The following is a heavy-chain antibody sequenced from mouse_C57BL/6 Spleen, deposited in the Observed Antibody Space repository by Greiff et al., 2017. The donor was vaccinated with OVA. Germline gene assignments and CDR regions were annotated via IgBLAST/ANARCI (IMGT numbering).Heavy chain of an antibody. CDR3: ARDQGDYDLDWFAY. CDR1: GFTFSSYA. CDR2: ISDGGSYT. V-gene: IGHV5-4*01. D-gene: IGHD2-4*01. Sequence: EVKLVESGGGLVKPGGSLKLSCAASGFTFSSYAMSWVRQTPEKRLEWVATISDGGSYTYYPDNVKGRFTISRDNAKNNLYLQMSHLKSEDTAMYYCARDQGDYDLDWFAYWGQGTLVTVSA. J-gene: IGHJ3*01.